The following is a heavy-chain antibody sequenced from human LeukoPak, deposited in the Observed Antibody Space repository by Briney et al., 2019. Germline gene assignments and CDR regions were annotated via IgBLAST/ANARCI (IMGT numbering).Heavy chain of an antibody. V-gene: IGHV1-2*02. CDR3: ASWAGGNEPIASFDY. Sequence: ASVKVSCKTSGYTFTCYYMHWMRQAPGQGLEWMGWINLNSGGTNYAQKFQGRVIMTRDTSTSTAYMELNRLRFDDTAVYYCASWAGGNEPIASFDYWGQGTLVTVSS. J-gene: IGHJ4*02. CDR2: INLNSGGT. CDR1: GYTFTCYY. D-gene: IGHD1-14*01.